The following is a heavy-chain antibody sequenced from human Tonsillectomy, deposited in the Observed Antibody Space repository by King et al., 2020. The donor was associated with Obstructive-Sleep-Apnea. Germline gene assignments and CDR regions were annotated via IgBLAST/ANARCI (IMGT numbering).Heavy chain of an antibody. Sequence: QLQESGPGLVKPSETLSLTCTVSGGSISSYYWSWIRQPPGKGLEWIGYIYYSGSTNYNPSLNSRVTISVDTSKTQFSLKLSSVTAADTAVYYCARTYSSGWYWHFDLWGRGTLVTVSS. CDR1: GGSISSYY. D-gene: IGHD6-19*01. J-gene: IGHJ2*01. V-gene: IGHV4-59*08. CDR2: IYYSGST. CDR3: ARTYSSGWYWHFDL.